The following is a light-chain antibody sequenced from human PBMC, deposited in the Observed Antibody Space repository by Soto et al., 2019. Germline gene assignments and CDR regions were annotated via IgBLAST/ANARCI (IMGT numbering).Light chain of an antibody. J-gene: IGLJ1*01. V-gene: IGLV2-8*01. CDR2: EVS. Sequence: QSVLTQPPSASGSPGQRVTISCTGTSSDVGGYNIVYWYQQHPGKAPKLMIYEVSKRPSGVPDRFSGSKSGTSASLTVSGLQAEDEADYYCSSWDDSINCVVFGAGTKLTVL. CDR3: SSWDDSINCVV. CDR1: SSDVGGYNI.